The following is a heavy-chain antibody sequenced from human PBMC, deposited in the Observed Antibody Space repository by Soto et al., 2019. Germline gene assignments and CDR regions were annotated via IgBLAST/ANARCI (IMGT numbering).Heavy chain of an antibody. V-gene: IGHV3-23*01. CDR1: GFTFSTYA. CDR2: ISGSSASI. D-gene: IGHD2-15*01. J-gene: IGHJ4*02. CDR3: ARVVAAGAFNDY. Sequence: GGSLRLSCAASGFTFSTYAMIWVRQAPGKGLEWVSLISGSSASIYYADSVKGRFTISRDNSKNTLYLQMNSLRAEDTAVYYCARVVAAGAFNDYWGQGTLVTVSS.